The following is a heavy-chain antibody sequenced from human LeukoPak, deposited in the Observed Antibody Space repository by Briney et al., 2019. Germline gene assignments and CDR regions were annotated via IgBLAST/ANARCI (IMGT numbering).Heavy chain of an antibody. CDR2: ISGSGGST. D-gene: IGHD1-26*01. CDR3: AKDTVGAFPRGYYFDY. Sequence: GGSLRLSCAASGFTFSSYAMSWVRQAPGKGLEWVSAISGSGGSTYYADSVKGRFTISRDNSKNTLYLQMNSLRAEDTAVYYCAKDTVGAFPRGYYFDYWGQGTLVTVSS. CDR1: GFTFSSYA. J-gene: IGHJ4*02. V-gene: IGHV3-23*01.